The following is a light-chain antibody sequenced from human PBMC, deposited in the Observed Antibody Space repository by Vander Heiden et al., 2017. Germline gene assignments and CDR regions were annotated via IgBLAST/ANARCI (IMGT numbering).Light chain of an antibody. CDR2: DAS. CDR1: QSVSSY. CDR3: QQRSNWPPNT. V-gene: IGKV3-11*01. J-gene: IGKJ5*01. Sequence: EIVLTQPPATPSLSPGERATLSCRASQSVSSYLAWYQQKPGQAPRLLIYDASNRATGIPARFSGSGSGTDFTLTISSLEPEDFAVYYCQQRSNWPPNTFGQGTRLEIK.